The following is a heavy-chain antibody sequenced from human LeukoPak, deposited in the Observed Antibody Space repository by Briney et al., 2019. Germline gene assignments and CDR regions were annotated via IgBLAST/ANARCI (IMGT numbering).Heavy chain of an antibody. Sequence: PSEALSLTCTLSGGPISNYQWSWIRQPPRKGREWSGNIYYSGTANYNPSLKSRVIISLDTSKNQFSLNLSPVTAADTAVYYCARVGVDDSGNIIKYFFDYWGQGTLVTVSS. V-gene: IGHV4-59*01. CDR2: IYYSGTA. CDR1: GGPISNYQ. J-gene: IGHJ4*02. D-gene: IGHD4-23*01. CDR3: ARVGVDDSGNIIKYFFDY.